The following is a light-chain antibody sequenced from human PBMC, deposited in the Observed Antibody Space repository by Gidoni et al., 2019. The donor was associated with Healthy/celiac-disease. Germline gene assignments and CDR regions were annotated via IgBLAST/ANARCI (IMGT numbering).Light chain of an antibody. V-gene: IGKV1-39*01. J-gene: IGKJ1*01. CDR3: QQSYSTPET. Sequence: DIQMTQSPSSLSASIGDRVTITCRASQSISSYLNWYQQKPGKAPKLLLYAASSLQSWVPSRFSGSGSGTDFTLTISSLQSEDFATYYCQQSYSTPETFGQGTKVEIK. CDR1: QSISSY. CDR2: AAS.